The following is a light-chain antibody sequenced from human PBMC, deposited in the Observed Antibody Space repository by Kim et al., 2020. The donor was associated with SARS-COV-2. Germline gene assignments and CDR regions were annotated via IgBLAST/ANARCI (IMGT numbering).Light chain of an antibody. J-gene: IGLJ1*01. CDR3: AAWDDSLSGYV. CDR1: SSNLGSNY. CDR2: SNN. V-gene: IGLV1-47*02. Sequence: GRRFTISCSGSSSNLGSNYVYWYQQLPGTAPKLLIYSNNQRPSGVPDRFSGSKSGTSASLAISGLRSEDEADYYCAAWDDSLSGYVFGTGTKVTVL.